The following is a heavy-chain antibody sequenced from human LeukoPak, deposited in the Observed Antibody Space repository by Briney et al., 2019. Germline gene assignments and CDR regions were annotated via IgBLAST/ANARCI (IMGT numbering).Heavy chain of an antibody. V-gene: IGHV3-48*04. Sequence: GGSLRLSCAASGFTFSTNSMNWVRQAPGKGLEWVSYISSTGGTIYYADSMKCRFTISRDNAKNSLYLQMNSLRVEDTAVYYCANYHDSSGYFAFDHWGQGTLVTVSS. D-gene: IGHD3-22*01. CDR2: ISSTGGTI. CDR3: ANYHDSSGYFAFDH. J-gene: IGHJ4*02. CDR1: GFTFSTNS.